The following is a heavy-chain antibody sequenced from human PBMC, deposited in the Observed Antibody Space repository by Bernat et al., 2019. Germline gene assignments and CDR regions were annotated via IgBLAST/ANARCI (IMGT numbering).Heavy chain of an antibody. CDR1: GFTFSSYE. CDR2: ISSSGSTI. Sequence: EVQLVESGGGLVQPGGSLRLSCAASGFTFSSYEMNWVRQAPGKGLEWVSYISSSGSTIYYADSVKGRFTISRDNAKNSLYLQMNTLQTEDTALYYCTRNHRGWFDPWGQGTLVTVSS. D-gene: IGHD1-14*01. CDR3: TRNHRGWFDP. J-gene: IGHJ5*02. V-gene: IGHV3-48*03.